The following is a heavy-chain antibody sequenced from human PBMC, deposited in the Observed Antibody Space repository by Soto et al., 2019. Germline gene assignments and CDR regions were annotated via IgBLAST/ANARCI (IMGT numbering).Heavy chain of an antibody. Sequence: QITLKESGPTLVKPTQTLTLTCTFSGLSLSTSGVAVGWIRQPPGKALEWLALTYWDDDKRYSPSLKSRVTITKDTSKNQVVLTMTNMDPVDTGTYYCAHRLARGATGLYFQHWGQGTPVTVSS. D-gene: IGHD3-9*01. CDR3: AHRLARGATGLYFQH. J-gene: IGHJ1*01. CDR2: TYWDDDK. CDR1: GLSLSTSGVA. V-gene: IGHV2-5*02.